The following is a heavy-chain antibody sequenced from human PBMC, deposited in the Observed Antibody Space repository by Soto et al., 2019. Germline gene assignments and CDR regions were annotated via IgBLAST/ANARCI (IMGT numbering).Heavy chain of an antibody. Sequence: SGGSLRLSCAASGFTFSSYGMHWVRQAPGKGLEWVAVISYDGSNKYYADSVKGRFTISRDNSKNTLYLQMNSLRAEDTAVYYCAKDHLPYCSGGSCYGGYYYYYYGMDVWGQGTTVTVSS. V-gene: IGHV3-30*18. J-gene: IGHJ6*02. D-gene: IGHD2-15*01. CDR3: AKDHLPYCSGGSCYGGYYYYYYGMDV. CDR2: ISYDGSNK. CDR1: GFTFSSYG.